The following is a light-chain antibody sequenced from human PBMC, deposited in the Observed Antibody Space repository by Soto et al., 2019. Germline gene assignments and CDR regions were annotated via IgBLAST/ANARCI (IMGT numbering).Light chain of an antibody. V-gene: IGKV1-13*02. CDR1: QGVGRA. J-gene: IGKJ5*01. CDR3: QQFNGDPS. Sequence: AIQLTQSPSSLSASVGDRVIITCRASQGVGRAVAWYQLKPGKSPKLLIYDASILETGAPARFSGSGSGTDFTLTISTLQPEDFVPYYCQQFNGDPSFGQGTRLDIK. CDR2: DAS.